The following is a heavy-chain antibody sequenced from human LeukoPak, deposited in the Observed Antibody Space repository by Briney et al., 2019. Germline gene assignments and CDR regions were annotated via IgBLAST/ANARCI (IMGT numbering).Heavy chain of an antibody. J-gene: IGHJ5*02. Sequence: PGGSLRLSCAASGFTFSNFWMGWVRQAPGKGLEWVGRIKSKSDGGTTDYAAPVKGRFTISRDDSKNTLHLQMNSLKAEDTAVYYCITDPSTMIVVISGWLDPWGQGALVTVSS. V-gene: IGHV3-15*01. CDR2: IKSKSDGGTT. CDR3: ITDPSTMIVVISGWLDP. CDR1: GFTFSNFW. D-gene: IGHD3-22*01.